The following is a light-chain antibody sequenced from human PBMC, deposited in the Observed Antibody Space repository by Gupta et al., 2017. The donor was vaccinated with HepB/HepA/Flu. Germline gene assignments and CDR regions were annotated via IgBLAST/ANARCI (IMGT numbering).Light chain of an antibody. Sequence: EIQMTQSPSSLSSSLGDRVTITCQATHDIKTFLNWFQQKSGKAPRLLIYGASNLESGVPPRFSGSGSGTQFSLTITNLQPEDVASYVCQQYDHLPYTFGQGT. CDR1: HDIKTF. J-gene: IGKJ2*01. V-gene: IGKV1-33*01. CDR3: QQYDHLPYT. CDR2: GAS.